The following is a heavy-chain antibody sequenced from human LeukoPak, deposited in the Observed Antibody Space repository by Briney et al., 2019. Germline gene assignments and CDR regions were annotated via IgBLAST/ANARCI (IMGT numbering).Heavy chain of an antibody. D-gene: IGHD2-15*01. Sequence: PSETLSLTCTVSGGSISSYYWGWIRQPPGKGLEWIGSIYYSGSTYYNPSLKSRVTISVDTSKNQFSLKLSSVTAADTAVYYCARGCSGGSCYSPNFDYWGQGTLVTVSS. CDR2: IYYSGST. J-gene: IGHJ4*02. CDR3: ARGCSGGSCYSPNFDY. V-gene: IGHV4-39*07. CDR1: GGSISSYY.